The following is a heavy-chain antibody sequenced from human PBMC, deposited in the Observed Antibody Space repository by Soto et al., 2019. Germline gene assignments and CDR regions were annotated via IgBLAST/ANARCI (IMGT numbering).Heavy chain of an antibody. V-gene: IGHV2-5*02. CDR1: GFSLSTSGVG. CDR2: IYWDDDK. Sequence: QITLKESGPTLVKPTQTLTLTCTFSGFSLSTSGVGVGWVRQPPGKALEWLALIYWDDDKRYSPSLKSRLTITKDPSKNQVVLTMTNMDPVDTATYYCGHGVDSSGYSRTFHYWGQGTLVTVSS. D-gene: IGHD3-22*01. J-gene: IGHJ4*02. CDR3: GHGVDSSGYSRTFHY.